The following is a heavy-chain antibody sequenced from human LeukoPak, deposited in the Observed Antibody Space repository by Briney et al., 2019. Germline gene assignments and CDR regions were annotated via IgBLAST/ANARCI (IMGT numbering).Heavy chain of an antibody. CDR1: GFTFEHFA. J-gene: IGHJ3*02. Sequence: GRSLRPSCAASGFTFEHFAMHWVRQAPGKGLEWVSGIRWNSGRVDYADSVKGRFTISRDNAKNSLYLQMNSLRVEDMALYYCANGCSSSSCYSAFDIWGQGTMVTVSS. CDR3: ANGCSSSSCYSAFDI. CDR2: IRWNSGRV. V-gene: IGHV3-9*03. D-gene: IGHD2-2*01.